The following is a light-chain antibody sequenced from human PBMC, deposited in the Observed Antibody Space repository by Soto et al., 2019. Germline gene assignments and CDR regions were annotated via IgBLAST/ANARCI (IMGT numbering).Light chain of an antibody. J-gene: IGKJ1*01. CDR3: LQYNTYRT. Sequence: IQMTQSPSTLSASVGDRVTITCRASQRINTWLAWYQQKPGKAPKVLIYDASNLESGVPSRFSGSGSGTEFTLIISNLQPDDFATYYCLQYNTYRTFGQGTKVEVK. CDR1: QRINTW. V-gene: IGKV1-5*01. CDR2: DAS.